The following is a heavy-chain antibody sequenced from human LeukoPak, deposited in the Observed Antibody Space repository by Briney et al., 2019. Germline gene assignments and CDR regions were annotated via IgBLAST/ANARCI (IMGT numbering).Heavy chain of an antibody. CDR2: INHGGST. D-gene: IGHD6-6*01. Sequence: KPSETLSLTCAVYGENFSIYFYSWIRQPPGKGLEWIGEINHGGSTSYNPSLKSRVTISVDTSKNQFSLKLSSVTAADTAVYYCARLRSSSQQLDIWGQGTMVTVSS. CDR3: ARLRSSSQQLDI. CDR1: GENFSIYF. V-gene: IGHV4-34*01. J-gene: IGHJ3*02.